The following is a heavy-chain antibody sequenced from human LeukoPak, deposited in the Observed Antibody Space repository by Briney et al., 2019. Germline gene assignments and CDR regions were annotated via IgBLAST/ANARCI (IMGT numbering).Heavy chain of an antibody. V-gene: IGHV3-9*01. J-gene: IGHJ4*02. CDR3: AKVTLTSSWPYFDY. Sequence: PGRSLRLSCAASGFTFDDYAMHWVRQAPGKGLEWVSGISWNSGSIGYADSVKGRFTISRDNAKNSLYLQMNSLRAEDTALYYCAKVTLTSSWPYFDYWGQGTLVTVSS. CDR2: ISWNSGSI. D-gene: IGHD6-13*01. CDR1: GFTFDDYA.